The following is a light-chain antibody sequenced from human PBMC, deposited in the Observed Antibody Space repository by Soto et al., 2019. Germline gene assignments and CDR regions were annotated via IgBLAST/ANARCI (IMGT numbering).Light chain of an antibody. J-gene: IGLJ1*01. CDR2: EDS. CDR3: SSYTSSSIDYV. CDR1: SSDGGGYNY. V-gene: IGLV2-14*01. Sequence: QSALTQPASVSGSPGQSITISCTGTSSDGGGYNYVSWYQQHTGKAPKLMLYEDSNRPSGVSNRFSGSKSGNTASLTISGLQAEDEADYYCSSYTSSSIDYVFGTGTKVTVL.